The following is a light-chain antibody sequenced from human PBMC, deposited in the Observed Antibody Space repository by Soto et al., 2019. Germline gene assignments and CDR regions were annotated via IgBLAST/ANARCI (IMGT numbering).Light chain of an antibody. Sequence: EIVXXXXPAXXXVSPGERATXXXXXSQSXXXXLAWYQQKPGQAPRLLIYGASTRATGIPARFSGSGSGTEFTLTISSLQSEDFAVYYCQQYNNWPRTFGQGTKLEIK. V-gene: IGKV3-15*01. CDR2: GAS. CDR3: QQYNNWPRT. J-gene: IGKJ2*02. CDR1: QSXXXX.